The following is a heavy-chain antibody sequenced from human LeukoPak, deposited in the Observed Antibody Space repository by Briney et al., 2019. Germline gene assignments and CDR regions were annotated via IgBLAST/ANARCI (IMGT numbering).Heavy chain of an antibody. V-gene: IGHV3-15*07. CDR2: IKSKTDGGTT. CDR3: TTPRRSSLDAFDI. J-gene: IGHJ3*02. D-gene: IGHD6-13*01. CDR1: GFTFSNAW. Sequence: GGSLRLSCAASGFTFSNAWMNWVRQAPGKGLGWVGRIKSKTDGGTTDYAAPVKGRFTISRDDSKNTLYLQMNSLKTEDPAVYYCTTPRRSSLDAFDIWGQGTMVTVSS.